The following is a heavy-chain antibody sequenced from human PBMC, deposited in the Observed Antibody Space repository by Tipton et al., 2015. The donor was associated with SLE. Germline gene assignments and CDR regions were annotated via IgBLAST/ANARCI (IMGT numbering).Heavy chain of an antibody. CDR3: ARDGVRKGWWFFDL. J-gene: IGHJ2*01. D-gene: IGHD3-16*01. CDR2: IHASGSSGST. Sequence: TLSLTCTVSGGSISSGGHYRSWIRQPAGKGLEWIGRIHASGSSGSTEYNPSLKSRVSMSLDTSKNQFSLNLTSVTAADTALYYCARDGVRKGWWFFDLWGRGTLVTVSS. V-gene: IGHV4-61*02. CDR1: GGSISSGGHY.